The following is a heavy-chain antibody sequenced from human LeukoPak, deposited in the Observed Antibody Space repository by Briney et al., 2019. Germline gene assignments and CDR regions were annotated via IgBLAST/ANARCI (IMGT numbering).Heavy chain of an antibody. CDR3: AVTYGSGSYYKLPDY. Sequence: ASVKVPCKVSGYTLTELSMHWVRQAPGKGLEWMGGFDPEDGETIYAQKFQGRVTMTEDTSTDTAYMELSSLRSEDTAVYYCAVTYGSGSYYKLPDYWGQGTLVTVSS. CDR1: GYTLTELS. J-gene: IGHJ4*02. CDR2: FDPEDGET. D-gene: IGHD3-10*01. V-gene: IGHV1-24*01.